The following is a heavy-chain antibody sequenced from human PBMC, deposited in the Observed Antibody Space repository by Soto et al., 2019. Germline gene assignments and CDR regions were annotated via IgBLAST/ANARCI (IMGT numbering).Heavy chain of an antibody. J-gene: IGHJ4*02. CDR2: IYYGGST. D-gene: IGHD3-22*01. CDR3: ARVRREYDNSGPVDY. V-gene: IGHV4-30-2*01. Sequence: SETLSLTCAVSGASIGSGDFSWNWIRQPPGKGLDYIGYIYYGGSTYYNPSLQSRVTMSVDRSRNQFSLKLNSVTAADTAVYYCARVRREYDNSGPVDYWGQGTLVTVS. CDR1: GASIGSGDFS.